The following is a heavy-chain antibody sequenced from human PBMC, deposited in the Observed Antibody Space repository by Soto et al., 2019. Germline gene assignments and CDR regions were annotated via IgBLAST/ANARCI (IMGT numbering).Heavy chain of an antibody. CDR1: GYTLTELS. Sequence: ASVKVACKVSGYTLTELSMHWVRQAPGKGLEWMGGFDPEDGETIYAQKFQGRVTMTEDTSTDTAYMELSSLRSEDTAVYYCARDRGGGVATLLYINWFDPWGQGTLVTVSS. CDR2: FDPEDGET. CDR3: ARDRGGGVATLLYINWFDP. V-gene: IGHV1-24*01. J-gene: IGHJ5*02. D-gene: IGHD2-15*01.